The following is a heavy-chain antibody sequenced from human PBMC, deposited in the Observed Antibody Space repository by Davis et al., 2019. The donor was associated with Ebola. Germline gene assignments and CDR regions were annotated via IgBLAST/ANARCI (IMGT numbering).Heavy chain of an antibody. V-gene: IGHV3-23*01. J-gene: IGHJ4*02. Sequence: GESLKISCAASGFTFSSYAMSWVRQAPGKGLEWVSAISGSGGSTYYADSVKGRFTISRDNSKNTLYLQMNSLRAEDTAVYYCAKVPFLEWLCGYWGQGTLVTVSS. CDR3: AKVPFLEWLCGY. D-gene: IGHD3-3*01. CDR1: GFTFSSYA. CDR2: ISGSGGST.